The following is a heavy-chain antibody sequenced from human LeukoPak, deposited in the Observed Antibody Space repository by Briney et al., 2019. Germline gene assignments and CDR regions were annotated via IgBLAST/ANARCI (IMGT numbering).Heavy chain of an antibody. D-gene: IGHD5-12*01. CDR3: AKPFYSGYDSHFDY. V-gene: IGHV3-23*01. CDR1: GFTFSSYA. J-gene: IGHJ4*02. CDR2: ISGSGDGT. Sequence: GGSLRLSCAASGFTFSSYAMSWVRQAPGKGLEWVSAISGSGDGTYSADSVKGRFTISRDDSKNTLYLQMNSLRAEDTAVYYCAKPFYSGYDSHFDYWGQGTLVTISS.